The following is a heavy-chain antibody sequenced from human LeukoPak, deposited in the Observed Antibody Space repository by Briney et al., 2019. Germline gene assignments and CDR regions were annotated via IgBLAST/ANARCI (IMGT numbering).Heavy chain of an antibody. CDR2: IYYSGDT. V-gene: IGHV4-59*01. CDR1: GVSISSYY. CDR3: ARDRVPSGAFDI. D-gene: IGHD2-2*01. Sequence: SETLSLTCTVSGVSISSYYWTWIRQPPGKGLEWIGYIYYSGDTYYNPSLKSQVTISVDTSKNQFSLKLNSVTAADTAVYYCARDRVPSGAFDIWGQGTMVTVSS. J-gene: IGHJ3*02.